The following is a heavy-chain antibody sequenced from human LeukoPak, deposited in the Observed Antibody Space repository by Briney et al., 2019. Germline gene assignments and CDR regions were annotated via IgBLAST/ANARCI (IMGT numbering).Heavy chain of an antibody. CDR1: GYTFTGYY. D-gene: IGHD6-19*01. J-gene: IGHJ3*02. Sequence: ASVKVSCKASGYTFTGYYMHWVRQAPGQGLEWMRWINPNSGDTNYSQKFQGRVSMTRDTSINTAYMELSRLTSDDTAVYYCARDLYSSGWTDAFDIWGQGTMVTVSS. CDR2: INPNSGDT. V-gene: IGHV1-2*02. CDR3: ARDLYSSGWTDAFDI.